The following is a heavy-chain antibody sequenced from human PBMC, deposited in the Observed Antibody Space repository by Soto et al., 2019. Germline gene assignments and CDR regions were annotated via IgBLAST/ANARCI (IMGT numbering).Heavy chain of an antibody. CDR3: ARVPGSHYYYYYMDV. D-gene: IGHD3-10*01. J-gene: IGHJ6*03. CDR1: GYTFTSYY. Sequence: ASVKVSCKASGYTFTSYYMHWVRQAPGQGLEWMGIINPSGGSTSYAQKFQGRVTMTRDTSTSTVYMELSSLRSEDTAVYYCARVPGSHYYYYYMDVWGKGTTVTVSS. V-gene: IGHV1-46*03. CDR2: INPSGGST.